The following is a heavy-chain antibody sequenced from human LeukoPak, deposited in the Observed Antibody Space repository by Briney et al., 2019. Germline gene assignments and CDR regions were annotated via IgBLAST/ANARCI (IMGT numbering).Heavy chain of an antibody. D-gene: IGHD6-13*01. J-gene: IGHJ5*02. CDR1: GGTFSSYA. CDR3: AREGGSIAAAFNWFDP. Sequence: SVKVSCKASGGTFSSYAISWVRQAPGQGLEWMGRIIPILGIANYAQKFQGRVTITADKSTSTAYMELSSLRSEDTAVYYCAREGGSIAAAFNWFDPWGQGTLVTVSS. V-gene: IGHV1-69*04. CDR2: IIPILGIA.